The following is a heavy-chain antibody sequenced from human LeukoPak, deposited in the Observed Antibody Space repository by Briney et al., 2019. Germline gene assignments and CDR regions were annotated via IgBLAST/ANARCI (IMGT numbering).Heavy chain of an antibody. D-gene: IGHD3-10*01. CDR2: ISANNVNT. Sequence: ASVKVSCKASGYTLTSYGITWVRQAPGQGLEWMGWISANNVNTYYSQKLQGRVTTTTDTSTSTAYMELKSLRSDDTAVYYCARDLPGGFGAFDIWGQGTMVTVSS. V-gene: IGHV1-18*01. J-gene: IGHJ3*02. CDR1: GYTLTSYG. CDR3: ARDLPGGFGAFDI.